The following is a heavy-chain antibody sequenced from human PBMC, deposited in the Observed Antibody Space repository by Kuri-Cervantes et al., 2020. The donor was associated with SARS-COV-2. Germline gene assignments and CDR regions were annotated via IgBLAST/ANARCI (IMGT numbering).Heavy chain of an antibody. CDR1: GFTFSSYE. CDR3: ARDAQPSTFDRYYDSSGYYYGVAFDI. Sequence: GESLKISCAASGFTFSSYEMNWVRQAPGKGLEWVSYISSSGSTIYYADSVKGRFTISRDNSKNTLYLQMNSLRSEDTAVYYCARDAQPSTFDRYYDSSGYYYGVAFDIWGQGTMVTVSS. D-gene: IGHD3-22*01. J-gene: IGHJ3*02. CDR2: ISSSGSTI. V-gene: IGHV3-48*03.